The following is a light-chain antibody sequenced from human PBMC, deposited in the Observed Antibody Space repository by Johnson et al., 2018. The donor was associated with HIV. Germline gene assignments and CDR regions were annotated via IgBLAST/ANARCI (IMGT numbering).Light chain of an antibody. V-gene: IGLV1-51*01. Sequence: QSVLTQPPSVSAAPGQKVTISCSASSSNIVNIYISWYQHLPGTAPKLLIYDNHKRPSGIPDRFSGSKSGTSVTLAITGLQTGDEADYYCATWDSSLSAYYVFGTGTKVTVL. CDR2: DNH. CDR3: ATWDSSLSAYYV. J-gene: IGLJ1*01. CDR1: SSNIVNIY.